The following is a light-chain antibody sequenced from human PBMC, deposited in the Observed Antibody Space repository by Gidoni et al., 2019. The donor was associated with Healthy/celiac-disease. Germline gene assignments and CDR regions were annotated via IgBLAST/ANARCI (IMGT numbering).Light chain of an antibody. CDR1: QSVSSN. J-gene: IGKJ2*01. CDR2: GAS. V-gene: IGKV3-15*01. CDR3: HQYNNWPYT. Sequence: EIEMTKSPATLSVSPGERATLSCRAGQSVSSNLAWYQQKPGQAPRLLIYGASTRATGIPARFSGSGSGTEFTLTISSLQSEDFAVYYCHQYNNWPYTFGQGTKLEIK.